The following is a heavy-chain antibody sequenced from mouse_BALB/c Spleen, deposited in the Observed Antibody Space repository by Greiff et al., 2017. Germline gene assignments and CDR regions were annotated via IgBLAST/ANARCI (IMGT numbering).Heavy chain of an antibody. CDR2: IYPGDGDT. CDR3: ARGYGNPFDY. J-gene: IGHJ2*01. V-gene: IGHV1-87*01. CDR1: GYTFTSYW. Sequence: VQLQESGAELARPGASVKLSCKASGYTFTSYWMQWVKQRPGQGLEWIGAIYPGDGDTRYTQKFKGKATLTADKSSSTAYMQLSSLASEDSAVYYCARGYGNPFDYWGQGTTLSVSS. D-gene: IGHD2-10*02.